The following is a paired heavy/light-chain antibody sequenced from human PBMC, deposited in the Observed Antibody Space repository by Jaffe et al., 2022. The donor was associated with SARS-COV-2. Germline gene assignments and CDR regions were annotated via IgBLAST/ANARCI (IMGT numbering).Heavy chain of an antibody. Sequence: QVQLVESGGGLVKPGGSLRLSCAASGFTFSDYYMSWIRQAPGKGLEWVSYISSSGSTIYYADSVKGRFTISRDNAKNSLYLQMNSLRAEDTAVYYCAREGVAGCDYWGQGTLVTVSS. CDR1: GFTFSDYY. CDR2: ISSSGSTI. D-gene: IGHD6-19*01. CDR3: AREGVAGCDY. V-gene: IGHV3-11*01. J-gene: IGHJ4*02.
Light chain of an antibody. CDR3: MQSIQLGYT. CDR1: QSLLHSDGKTY. J-gene: IGKJ2*01. V-gene: IGKV2D-29*01. Sequence: DIVMTQTPLSLSVTPGQPASISCKSSQSLLHSDGKTYLYWYLQKPGQPPQLLIYEVSNRFSGVPDRFSGSGSGTDFTLKISRVEAEDVGVYYCMQSIQLGYTFGQGTKLEIK. CDR2: EVS.